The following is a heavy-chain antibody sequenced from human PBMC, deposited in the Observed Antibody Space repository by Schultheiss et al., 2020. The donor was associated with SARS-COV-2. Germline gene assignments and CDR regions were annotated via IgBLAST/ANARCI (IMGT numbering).Heavy chain of an antibody. CDR3: ARGWYYGMDV. J-gene: IGHJ6*02. CDR2: INSDGSGT. V-gene: IGHV3-74*01. D-gene: IGHD2-15*01. Sequence: GESLKISCGASGFTFSTYWMHWVRQAPGKGLVWVSLINSDGSGTYYADSVKGRFTISRDNTKNTLYLQVNSLRAEDTAVYYCARGWYYGMDVWGQGTTVTVSS. CDR1: GFTFSTYW.